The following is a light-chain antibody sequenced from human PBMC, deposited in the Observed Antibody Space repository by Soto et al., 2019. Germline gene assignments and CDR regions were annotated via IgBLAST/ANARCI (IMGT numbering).Light chain of an antibody. CDR1: QGISTY. V-gene: IGKV1-9*01. CDR3: QQLNSDPPIT. CDR2: TAS. J-gene: IGKJ5*01. Sequence: IQLTQSPSSLSASVGDRVTITCRASQGISTYLAWYQQKPGRAPKLLIYTASTLQSEVPSRFSGRGSGTDFTLTISSLQPEDFATYYCQQLNSDPPITFGQGTRLEI.